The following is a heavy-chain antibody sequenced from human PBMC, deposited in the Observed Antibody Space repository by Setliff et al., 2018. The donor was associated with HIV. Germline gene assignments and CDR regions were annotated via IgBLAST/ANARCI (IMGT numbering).Heavy chain of an antibody. CDR1: GGSFSGFY. CDR3: ARGFSGDYLFTGYLDV. V-gene: IGHV4-34*01. CDR2: INHSRRT. Sequence: SETLSLTCAVYGGSFSGFYWNWIRQAPGKGLEWIGEINHSRRTKYNPSLKSRVTISVDTSKNQFSLKLSSATAADTAFYYCARGFSGDYLFTGYLDVWGKGTTVTVSS. J-gene: IGHJ6*03. D-gene: IGHD3-22*01.